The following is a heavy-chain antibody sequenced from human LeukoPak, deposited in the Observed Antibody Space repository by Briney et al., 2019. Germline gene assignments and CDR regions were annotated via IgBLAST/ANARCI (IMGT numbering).Heavy chain of an antibody. V-gene: IGHV1-2*02. D-gene: IGHD5-12*01. CDR1: GYTFTGYY. CDR2: INPNSGGT. CDR3: ARSYSGYDGVDY. J-gene: IGHJ4*02. Sequence: ASVKVSCKASGYTFTGYYMHWVRQAPGQGLEWMGWINPNSGGTNYAQKFQGRVTMTRDTSISTAYMELSRLRSDDTAVYYCARSYSGYDGVDYWGQGTLVTVSS.